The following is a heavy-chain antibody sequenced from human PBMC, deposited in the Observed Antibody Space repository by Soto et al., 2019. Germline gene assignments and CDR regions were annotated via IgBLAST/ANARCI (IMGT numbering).Heavy chain of an antibody. CDR1: GYIFTSYG. CDR2: ISAYNGNT. Sequence: ASVKVSCKASGYIFTSYGISWVRQAPGQGLEWMGWISAYNGNTNYAQKLQGRVTMTTDTSTSTAYMELRSLRSDDTAVYYCARDHTIFGVVIMGPFDYWGQGTLVTVSS. CDR3: ARDHTIFGVVIMGPFDY. D-gene: IGHD3-3*01. V-gene: IGHV1-18*01. J-gene: IGHJ4*02.